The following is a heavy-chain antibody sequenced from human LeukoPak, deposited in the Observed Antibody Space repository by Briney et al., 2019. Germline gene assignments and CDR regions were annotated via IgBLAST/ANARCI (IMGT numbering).Heavy chain of an antibody. J-gene: IGHJ4*02. CDR3: ATYDVLTGFEY. V-gene: IGHV1-69*13. CDR2: ISPLLGAS. Sequence: SVKVSCKASGGTFSDYVVSWGRQAPGQGLNWMGGISPLLGASKHTQNFHDRVTITADESTTTAYMELSDLCSADTAVYYCATYDVLTGFEYWGQGTLVTVSS. D-gene: IGHD3-9*01. CDR1: GGTFSDYV.